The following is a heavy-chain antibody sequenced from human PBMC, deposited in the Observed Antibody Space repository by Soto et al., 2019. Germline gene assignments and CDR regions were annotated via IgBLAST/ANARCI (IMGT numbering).Heavy chain of an antibody. V-gene: IGHV3-30-3*01. D-gene: IGHD6-13*01. CDR3: ARTTSWYPIYCYYGMDV. Sequence: QVQLVESGGGVVQPGRSLRLSCAASGFTFSSYAMHWVRQAPGKGLEWVAVISYDGSNKYYADSVKGRFTISRDNSKNTLYLQMNSLRAEDTAVYYCARTTSWYPIYCYYGMDVWGQGTTVTVSS. CDR1: GFTFSSYA. J-gene: IGHJ6*02. CDR2: ISYDGSNK.